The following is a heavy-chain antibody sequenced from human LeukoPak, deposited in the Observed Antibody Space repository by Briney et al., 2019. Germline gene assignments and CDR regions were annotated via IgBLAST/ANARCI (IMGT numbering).Heavy chain of an antibody. J-gene: IGHJ4*02. Sequence: SETLSLTCTVSGYSISSDYYWGWIRQPPGKGLEWIGSIHHSGRTYYNPSLKSRVTISVDTTKNQFSLKLSSVTAADTAVYYCARDERYDSSGYPFDYWGQGTLVTVSS. CDR2: IHHSGRT. CDR1: GYSISSDYY. CDR3: ARDERYDSSGYPFDY. D-gene: IGHD3-22*01. V-gene: IGHV4-38-2*02.